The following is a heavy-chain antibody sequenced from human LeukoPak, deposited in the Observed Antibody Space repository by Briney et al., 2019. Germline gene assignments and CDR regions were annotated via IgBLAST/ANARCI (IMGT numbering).Heavy chain of an antibody. D-gene: IGHD7-27*01. CDR1: GGSISSYY. CDR2: IYYSGST. CDR3: AREVAGDMRFDP. J-gene: IGHJ5*02. Sequence: SETLSLTCTVSGGSISSYYWSWIRQPPGKGLEWIGYIYYSGSTNYNPSLKSRVTISVDTSKNQFSLKLSSVTAADTAVYYCAREVAGDMRFDPWGQGTLVTVAS. V-gene: IGHV4-59*01.